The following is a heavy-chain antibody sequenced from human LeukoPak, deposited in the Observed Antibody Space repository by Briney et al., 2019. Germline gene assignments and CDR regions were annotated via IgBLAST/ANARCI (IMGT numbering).Heavy chain of an antibody. J-gene: IGHJ4*02. D-gene: IGHD3-3*01. V-gene: IGHV3-7*01. CDR1: GFHFSNYW. CDR3: AKELFGVINPFDY. Sequence: PGGSLGLSWAASGFHFSNYWMSWVRQAPGKGLELVANINQDGSEIYYVDSVKGRFTISRDNSKNTLYLQMNSLRAEDTAVYYCAKELFGVINPFDYWGQGTLVTVSS. CDR2: INQDGSEI.